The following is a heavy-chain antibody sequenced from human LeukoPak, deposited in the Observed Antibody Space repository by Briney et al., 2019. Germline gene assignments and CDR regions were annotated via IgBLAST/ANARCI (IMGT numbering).Heavy chain of an antibody. CDR1: GGTFSSYA. CDR2: IIPIFGTA. CDR3: AKSGTTRYYYYYMDV. D-gene: IGHD1-7*01. J-gene: IGHJ6*03. Sequence: SVKVSCKASGGTFSSYAISWVRQAPGQGLEWMGGIIPIFGTANYAQKFQGRVTITTDESTSTAYMELSSLRSEDTAVYYCAKSGTTRYYYYYMDVWGKGTTVTVSS. V-gene: IGHV1-69*05.